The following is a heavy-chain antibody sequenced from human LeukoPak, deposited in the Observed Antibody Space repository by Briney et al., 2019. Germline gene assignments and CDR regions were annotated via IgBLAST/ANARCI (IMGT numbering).Heavy chain of an antibody. Sequence: GGSLRLSCAAPGFMFHDYAIHWVRQAPGKGLEWVSLISGDGGSTFYADSVKGRFTISRDNSKNCLYLQMNSLRSDDTALYYCARESESSGWYDYWGQGTLVTVSS. V-gene: IGHV3-43*02. CDR3: ARESESSGWYDY. CDR2: ISGDGGST. J-gene: IGHJ4*02. CDR1: GFMFHDYA. D-gene: IGHD6-19*01.